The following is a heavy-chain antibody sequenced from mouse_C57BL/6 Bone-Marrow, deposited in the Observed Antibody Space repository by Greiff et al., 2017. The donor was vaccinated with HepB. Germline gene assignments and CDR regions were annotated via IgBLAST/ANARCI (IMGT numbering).Heavy chain of an antibody. CDR3: ARASHYAMDY. Sequence: EVKLQESGGGLVKPGGSLKLSCAASGFTFSDYGMHWVRQAPEKGLEWVAYISSGSSTIYYADTVKGRFTISRDNAKNTLFLQMTSLRSEDTAMYYCARASHYAMDYWGQGTSVTVSS. CDR2: ISSGSSTI. CDR1: GFTFSDYG. J-gene: IGHJ4*01. V-gene: IGHV5-17*01.